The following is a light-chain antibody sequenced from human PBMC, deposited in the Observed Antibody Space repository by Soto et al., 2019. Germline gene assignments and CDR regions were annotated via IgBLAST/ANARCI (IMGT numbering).Light chain of an antibody. Sequence: DIQMTQSPSTLSASVGDRVIITCRASESISNWLAWYQQKPGKAPNLLIYKASSLKSGVPLRFSGSGSGTDFTLTISSLQPEDFATYYCLQDYNYPLTSGQGTKVDIK. CDR3: LQDYNYPLT. CDR2: KAS. V-gene: IGKV1-5*03. J-gene: IGKJ1*01. CDR1: ESISNW.